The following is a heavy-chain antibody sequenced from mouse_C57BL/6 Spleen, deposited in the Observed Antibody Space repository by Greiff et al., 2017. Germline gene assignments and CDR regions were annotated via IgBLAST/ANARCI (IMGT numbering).Heavy chain of an antibody. D-gene: IGHD1-1*01. V-gene: IGHV1-7*01. J-gene: IGHJ2*01. CDR1: GYTFTSYW. CDR3: ARSTVVEEFDY. Sequence: QVHVKQSGAELAKPGASVKLSCKASGYTFTSYWMHWVKQRPGQGLEWIGYINPSSGYTKYNQKFKDKATLTADKSSSTAYMQLSSLTYEDSAVYYCARSTVVEEFDYWGQGTTLTVSS. CDR2: INPSSGYT.